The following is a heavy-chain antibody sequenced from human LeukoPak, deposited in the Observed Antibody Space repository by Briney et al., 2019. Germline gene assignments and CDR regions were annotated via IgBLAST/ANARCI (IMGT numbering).Heavy chain of an antibody. D-gene: IGHD2-15*01. CDR2: IYYSGST. J-gene: IGHJ6*03. CDR1: GGSISSYY. V-gene: IGHV4-59*01. CDR3: ARGLWYCSGGSCYQGYYYYYYMDV. Sequence: SETLSLTCTVSGGSISSYYWSWIRQPPGKGLEWIGYIYYSGSTNYNPSLKSRVTISVDTSKNQFSLKLSSVTAADTAVYYCARGLWYCSGGSCYQGYYYYYYMDVWGKGTTVTISS.